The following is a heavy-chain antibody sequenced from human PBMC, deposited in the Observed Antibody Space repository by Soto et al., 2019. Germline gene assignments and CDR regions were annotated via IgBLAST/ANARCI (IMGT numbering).Heavy chain of an antibody. J-gene: IGHJ4*02. CDR3: ARDSGWPILNFDN. D-gene: IGHD3-10*01. Sequence: GGSLRLSCAASDFDFSSYGMHWVRQAPGKGLEWVAASSYDGRETFYADSAKGRFTVSKEMSKNTAFLQMNALRHEDTAVYFCARDSGWPILNFDNWGQGTPVTVSS. V-gene: IGHV3-30*03. CDR1: DFDFSSYG. CDR2: SSYDGRET.